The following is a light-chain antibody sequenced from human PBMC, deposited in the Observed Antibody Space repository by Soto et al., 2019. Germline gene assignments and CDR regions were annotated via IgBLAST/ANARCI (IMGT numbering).Light chain of an antibody. CDR2: QAS. V-gene: IGKV1-5*03. CDR3: QQYNSYWT. J-gene: IGKJ1*01. Sequence: DIQMTQSPSTLSASVGDRVTITCRAGQSISSWLAWYQQKPGKAPKLLIYQASTLESGVRLRFSGSGSGTEFTLTISSLQPDDFATYFCQQYNSYWTFGQGTKVEIK. CDR1: QSISSW.